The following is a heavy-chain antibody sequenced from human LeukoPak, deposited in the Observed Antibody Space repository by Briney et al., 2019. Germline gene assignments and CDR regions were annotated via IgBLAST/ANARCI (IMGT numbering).Heavy chain of an antibody. CDR3: AKDARERDYFDY. V-gene: IGHV3-9*01. CDR2: ISWNSGSI. CDR1: GFTFDDYA. D-gene: IGHD5-24*01. J-gene: IGHJ4*02. Sequence: GGSLRLSCAASGFTFDDYAMHWVRQAPGKGLEWVSGISWNSGSIGYADSVKGRFTISRDNAKNSLYLQMNSLRAEDTALYYCAKDARERDYFDYWGQGTLVTVSS.